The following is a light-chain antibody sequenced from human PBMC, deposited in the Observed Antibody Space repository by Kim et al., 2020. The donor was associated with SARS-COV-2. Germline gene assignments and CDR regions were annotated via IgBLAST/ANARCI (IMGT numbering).Light chain of an antibody. CDR3: NSRDSSGNHR. CDR2: HKN. Sequence: SSELTQDPAVSVALGQTVRITCQGDSLRSYYASWYQQKPGQAPVLVIYHKNNRPSGIPDRFSGSSSGTTASLTIKGAQAEDEADYYCNSRDSSGNHRFGG. J-gene: IGLJ2*01. CDR1: SLRSYY. V-gene: IGLV3-19*01.